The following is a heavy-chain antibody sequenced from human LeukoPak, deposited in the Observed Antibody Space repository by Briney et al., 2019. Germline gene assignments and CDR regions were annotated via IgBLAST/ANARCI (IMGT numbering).Heavy chain of an antibody. CDR1: GYTFTSYY. CDR3: ARDRSRLHFDY. J-gene: IGHJ4*02. Sequence: ASVKVSCKTSGYTFTSYYMHWVRQAPGQGLEWMGIINPSGGSTSYAQKFQGRVTMTRDTSTSTVYMELSSLRSEDTAVYYCARDRSRLHFDYWGQGTLVTVSS. CDR2: INPSGGST. V-gene: IGHV1-46*01. D-gene: IGHD6-25*01.